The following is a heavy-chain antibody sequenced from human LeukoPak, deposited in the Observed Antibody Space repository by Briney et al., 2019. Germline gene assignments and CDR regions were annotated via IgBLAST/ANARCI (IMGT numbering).Heavy chain of an antibody. J-gene: IGHJ3*02. CDR2: FDPEDGET. CDR3: ATPTGNYYAFDI. V-gene: IGHV1-24*01. Sequence: GASVKVSCKVSGYTLTKLSMHWVRQAPGKGLEWMGSFDPEDGETIYAQKFQGRVTMTEDTSTDTAYMELSSLRSEDTAVYYCATPTGNYYAFDIWSQGTMVTVSS. D-gene: IGHD1-26*01. CDR1: GYTLTKLS.